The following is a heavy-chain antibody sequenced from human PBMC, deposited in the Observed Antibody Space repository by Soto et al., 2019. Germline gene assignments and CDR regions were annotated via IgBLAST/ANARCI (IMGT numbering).Heavy chain of an antibody. D-gene: IGHD2-21*01. V-gene: IGHV4-30-4*01. Sequence: SETLSLTCTVSGGSIISGDYYWSWIRQPPGKGLEWIGYIYYSGSTYYNPSLKSRVTISVDTSKNQFSLKLTSVTAADTAMYYCTRHPPIARFENGLDVWGQGTTVTVSS. CDR3: TRHPPIARFENGLDV. CDR2: IYYSGST. CDR1: GGSIISGDYY. J-gene: IGHJ6*02.